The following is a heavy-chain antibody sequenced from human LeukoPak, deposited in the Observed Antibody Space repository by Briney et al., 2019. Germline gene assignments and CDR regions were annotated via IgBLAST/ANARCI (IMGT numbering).Heavy chain of an antibody. D-gene: IGHD5-18*01. CDR1: GFTFSSYS. Sequence: GGSLRLSCAASGFTFSSYSMNWVRQAPGKGLEWVSAISGSGGSTYYADSVKGRFTISRDNSKNTLYLQMNSLRAEDTAVYYCAKGYIGLSYDYWGQGTLVTVSS. J-gene: IGHJ4*02. CDR3: AKGYIGLSYDY. V-gene: IGHV3-23*01. CDR2: ISGSGGST.